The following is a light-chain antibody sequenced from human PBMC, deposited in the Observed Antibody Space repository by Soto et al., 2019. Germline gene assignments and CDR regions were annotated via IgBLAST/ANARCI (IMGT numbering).Light chain of an antibody. CDR2: DVN. CDR3: SSYTISSTRLV. CDR1: SSDVGGYNY. J-gene: IGLJ2*01. Sequence: QSALTQPASVSGSPGQSITISCTGTSSDVGGYNYVSWYQHHPDKAPKLMIYDVNNRPSGVSNRFSGSKSGNTASLTISGLQAEDEAAYYCSSYTISSTRLVFGGGTKLTVL. V-gene: IGLV2-14*03.